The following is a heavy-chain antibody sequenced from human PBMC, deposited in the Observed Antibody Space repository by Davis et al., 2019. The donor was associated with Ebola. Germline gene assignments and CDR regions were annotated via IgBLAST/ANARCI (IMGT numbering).Heavy chain of an antibody. J-gene: IGHJ4*02. Sequence: GESLKISCAASGFTFSDHYMSWIRQAPGKGLECVSYISHTADTIYYADSVKGRFTISRDNAKNSLYLQMNSLRAEDTAVYYCARDFRAARPFDYWGQGTLVTVSS. V-gene: IGHV3-11*04. CDR2: ISHTADTI. D-gene: IGHD6-6*01. CDR1: GFTFSDHY. CDR3: ARDFRAARPFDY.